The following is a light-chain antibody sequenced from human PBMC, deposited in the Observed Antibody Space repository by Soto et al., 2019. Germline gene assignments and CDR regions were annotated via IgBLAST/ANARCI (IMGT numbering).Light chain of an antibody. CDR1: QSISSW. Sequence: DIQMTQSPSTLSASVGDRVTITCRASQSISSWLAWYQQKPGKAPKLLIYDASSLESGVPSRFSGSRYGTEFTLTISSLQPDDFAAYYCQQYNSYSYTFGQGTKLEI. CDR2: DAS. V-gene: IGKV1-5*01. J-gene: IGKJ2*01. CDR3: QQYNSYSYT.